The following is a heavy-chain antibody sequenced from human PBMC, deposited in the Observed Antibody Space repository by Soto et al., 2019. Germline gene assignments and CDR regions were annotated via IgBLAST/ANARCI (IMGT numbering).Heavy chain of an antibody. CDR2: MTGSGATI. Sequence: GSLRLSCAASGFTISTFAMTWVRQAPGKGLESVCGMTGSGATIHYADSVRGRFTISKDNSKNVLFLQMDYLRDEDTAIYYCAKDAVYNDGLWLMDSWGQGTLVTVSS. CDR3: AKDAVYNDGLWLMDS. J-gene: IGHJ4*02. D-gene: IGHD2-21*01. V-gene: IGHV3-23*01. CDR1: GFTISTFA.